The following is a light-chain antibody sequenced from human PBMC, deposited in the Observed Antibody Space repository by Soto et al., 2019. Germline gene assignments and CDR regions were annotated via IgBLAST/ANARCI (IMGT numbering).Light chain of an antibody. CDR3: QQTFNSPIT. V-gene: IGKV1-39*01. Sequence: DIELTQSPSSLSASVGDRVIITCRASLSISRYLHWYHHQPGKGPKLLIYGASSLQSGVSSRFSGSGSGTDFTLTISSVRPEDLGSYYCQQTFNSPITFGQGTRLEIK. J-gene: IGKJ5*01. CDR2: GAS. CDR1: LSISRY.